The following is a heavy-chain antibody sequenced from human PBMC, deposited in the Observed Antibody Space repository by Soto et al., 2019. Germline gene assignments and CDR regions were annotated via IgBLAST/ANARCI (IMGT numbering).Heavy chain of an antibody. CDR2: ISSSSSTI. J-gene: IGHJ4*02. CDR3: ARDRPNYYGSGSFIDY. Sequence: PGGSLRLSCAASGFTFSSYSMNWVRQAPGKGLEWVSYISSSSSTIYYADSVKGRFTISRDNAKNSLYLQMNSLRAEDTAVYYCARDRPNYYGSGSFIDYWGQGTLVTVSS. V-gene: IGHV3-48*01. CDR1: GFTFSSYS. D-gene: IGHD3-10*01.